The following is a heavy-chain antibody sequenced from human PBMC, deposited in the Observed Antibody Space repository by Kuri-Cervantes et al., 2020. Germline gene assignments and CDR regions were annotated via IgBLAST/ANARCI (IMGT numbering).Heavy chain of an antibody. J-gene: IGHJ4*02. D-gene: IGHD1-26*01. V-gene: IGHV3-23*01. CDR3: AKGSSGSYWTVDS. CDR2: IDISGGGT. CDR1: GFTFSTYA. Sequence: GFLRLSCAGSGFTFSTYAMSWVRQAPGKGLEWVSGIDISGGGTYYADSVRGRFTISRDNSKGTFYLQMNNLRGEDTAVYYCAKGSSGSYWTVDSWGQGTLVTVSS.